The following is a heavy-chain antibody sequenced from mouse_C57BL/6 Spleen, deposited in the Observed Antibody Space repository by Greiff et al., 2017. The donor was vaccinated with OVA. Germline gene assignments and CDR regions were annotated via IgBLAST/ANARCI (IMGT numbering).Heavy chain of an antibody. CDR2: IWRGGST. CDR1: GFSLTSYG. D-gene: IGHD2-3*01. J-gene: IGHJ1*03. Sequence: QVQLQQSGPGLVQPSQSLSITCTVSGFSLTSYGVHWVRQSPGKGLEWLGVIWRGGSTDYNAAFMSRLSITKDNSKSQVFFKMNSLQADDTAIYYCAKNPLDGYYWYFDGWGTGTTVTVSS. CDR3: AKNPLDGYYWYFDG. V-gene: IGHV2-5*01.